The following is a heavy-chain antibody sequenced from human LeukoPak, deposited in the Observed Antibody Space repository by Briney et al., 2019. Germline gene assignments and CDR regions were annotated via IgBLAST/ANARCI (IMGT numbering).Heavy chain of an antibody. Sequence: PSETLSLTCTVSGGSISSSSYYWGWIRQPPGKGLEWIGSIYYSGSTYYNPSLKSRVTISVDASKNQFSLKLSSVTAADTAVYYCARVGIVLMVYAKPGGAFDIWGQGTMVTVSS. CDR1: GGSISSSSYY. V-gene: IGHV4-39*07. J-gene: IGHJ3*02. D-gene: IGHD2-8*01. CDR2: IYYSGST. CDR3: ARVGIVLMVYAKPGGAFDI.